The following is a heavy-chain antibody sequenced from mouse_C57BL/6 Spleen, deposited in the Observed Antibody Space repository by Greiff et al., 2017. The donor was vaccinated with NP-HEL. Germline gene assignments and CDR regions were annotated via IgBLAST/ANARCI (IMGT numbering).Heavy chain of an antibody. D-gene: IGHD1-1*01. Sequence: QVQLQQPGAELVMPGASVKLSCKASGYTFTSYWMHWVKQRPGQGLEWIGEIDPSDSYTNYNQKFKGKATLTVDKSSSTAYMQLSNLTSEDSAVYYCARSGSSYGNYAVDYWGQGTTVTVSS. V-gene: IGHV1-69*01. CDR2: IDPSDSYT. CDR1: GYTFTSYW. CDR3: ARSGSSYGNYAVDY. J-gene: IGHJ4*01.